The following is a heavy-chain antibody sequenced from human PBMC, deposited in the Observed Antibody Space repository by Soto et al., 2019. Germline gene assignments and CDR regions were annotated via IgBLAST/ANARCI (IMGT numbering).Heavy chain of an antibody. V-gene: IGHV3-23*01. D-gene: IGHD2-15*01. CDR1: GFTFSSYA. J-gene: IGHJ6*02. CDR3: AVVVSQDYYYGMDV. Sequence: GGSLRLSCAASGFTFSSYAMSWVRQAPGKGLEWVSAISGSGGSTYYADSVKGRFTISRDNSKNTLYLQMNSLRAEDTAVYYCAVVVSQDYYYGMDVWGQGTTVTVSS. CDR2: ISGSGGST.